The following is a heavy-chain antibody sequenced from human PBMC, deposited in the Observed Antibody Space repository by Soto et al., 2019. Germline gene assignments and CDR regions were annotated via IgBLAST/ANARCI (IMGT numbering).Heavy chain of an antibody. CDR2: IWFDGSNQ. V-gene: IGHV3-33*01. D-gene: IGHD1-26*01. CDR1: GFTFSTYG. J-gene: IGHJ4*02. CDR3: SRESGSYHSDY. Sequence: QVQLVESGGGVVQPGRSLRLSCAASGFTFSTYGMHWVRQAPGKGLEWVAAIWFDGSNQNYAESVKGRFTISRDNSKNTLYLQMNSLRAEDTAVYYCSRESGSYHSDYLGQGTLVTVSS.